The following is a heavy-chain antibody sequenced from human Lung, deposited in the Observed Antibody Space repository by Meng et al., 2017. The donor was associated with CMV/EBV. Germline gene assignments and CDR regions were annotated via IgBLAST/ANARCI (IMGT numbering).Heavy chain of an antibody. CDR3: ARDPSASGWSGSHEY. CDR1: GYSFTDYY. CDR2: INPYSGDT. J-gene: IGHJ4*02. Sequence: ASXXVSXKASGYSFTDYYIHWVRLAPGQGLEWMGRINPYSGDTHFAQNFQGRVTMTRDTSISTAYMELTSLRSDDTAIYYCARDPSASGWSGSHEYWGQGEXVNVSS. D-gene: IGHD3-3*01. V-gene: IGHV1-2*02.